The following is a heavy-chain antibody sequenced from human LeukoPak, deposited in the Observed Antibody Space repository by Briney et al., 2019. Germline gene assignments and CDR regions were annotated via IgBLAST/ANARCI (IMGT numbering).Heavy chain of an antibody. Sequence: PGGSLRLSCAASGFTFSTSAMNWVRQAPEKGLEWVSTIGGSGGGTYYTDSVKGRFTISRDNSENTLYLQMDRLRAEDTAVYYCSRGWTTGDYWGQGTLVTVSS. J-gene: IGHJ4*02. CDR2: IGGSGGGT. D-gene: IGHD3-10*01. CDR3: SRGWTTGDY. CDR1: GFTFSTSA. V-gene: IGHV3-23*01.